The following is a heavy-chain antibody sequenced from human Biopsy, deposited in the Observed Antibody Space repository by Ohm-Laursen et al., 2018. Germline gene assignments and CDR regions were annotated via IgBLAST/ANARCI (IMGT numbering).Heavy chain of an antibody. CDR3: GRREVVITHDAFDT. J-gene: IGHJ3*02. D-gene: IGHD3-22*01. CDR1: GGSIISYY. Sequence: SDTLSLTCTVSGGSIISYYWNWIRQPAGKGLEWIGRIYSSGGTKYNPSLKSRVTILVDTSKNQFSLKLNSVTAADTAVYYCGRREVVITHDAFDTWGQGTMVTVSS. CDR2: IYSSGGT. V-gene: IGHV4-4*07.